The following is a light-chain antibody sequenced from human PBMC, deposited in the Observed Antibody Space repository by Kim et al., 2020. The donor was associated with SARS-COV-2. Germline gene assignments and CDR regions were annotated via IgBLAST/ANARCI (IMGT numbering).Light chain of an antibody. CDR3: QQYGGSPFT. Sequence: EIVLTQSPGTLSLSPGERATLSCRASQSVSSSYLAWYQQKPGQAPRLLIYGASSRATGIPDRFSGSGSGTNFTLTISRLEPEDFAVYYCQQYGGSPFTFGTGTKVDIK. V-gene: IGKV3-20*01. CDR1: QSVSSSY. J-gene: IGKJ3*01. CDR2: GAS.